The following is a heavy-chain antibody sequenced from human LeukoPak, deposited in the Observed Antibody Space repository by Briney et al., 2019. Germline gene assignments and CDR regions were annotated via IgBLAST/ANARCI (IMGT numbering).Heavy chain of an antibody. V-gene: IGHV3-23*01. Sequence: GGSLRLSCAASGFTFSTFAMSWVRQAPGKGLEWVSAITNSGGSTYYADSVKGRFTISSDTSKNTLYLQMNSLRAEDTAIYYCAKADYSDYAFDYWGQGTLVTVSS. D-gene: IGHD4-11*01. CDR3: AKADYSDYAFDY. CDR2: ITNSGGST. CDR1: GFTFSTFA. J-gene: IGHJ4*02.